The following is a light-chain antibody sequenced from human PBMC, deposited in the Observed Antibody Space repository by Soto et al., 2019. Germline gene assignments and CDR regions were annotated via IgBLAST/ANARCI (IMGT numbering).Light chain of an antibody. J-gene: IGLJ1*01. CDR1: SRDIGTYNY. Sequence: QSALTQPASVSGSPGQSITISCTGTSRDIGTYNYVSWNQQHPGKAPKVIIYEVSNRPSGVSNRFSGSKSGNTASLTISGLQAEDEADYYCSSYTSSNTLVFGNGTKVTVL. CDR3: SSYTSSNTLV. CDR2: EVS. V-gene: IGLV2-14*01.